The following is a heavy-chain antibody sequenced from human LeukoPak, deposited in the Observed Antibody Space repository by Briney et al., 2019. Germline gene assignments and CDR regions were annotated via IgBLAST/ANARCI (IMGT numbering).Heavy chain of an antibody. D-gene: IGHD3-16*02. V-gene: IGHV3-23*01. J-gene: IGHJ4*02. CDR3: ARHDSFIPY. CDR1: GFTFSDYA. Sequence: GWSLRLSCVASGFTFSDYAMSWVRQAPGKGLEWVSGISDSGGSTYYADSVKGRCTISRDNSKNTVSLQMNNLRAEDTAVYFCARHDSFIPYWGQGTLVTVTS. CDR2: ISDSGGST.